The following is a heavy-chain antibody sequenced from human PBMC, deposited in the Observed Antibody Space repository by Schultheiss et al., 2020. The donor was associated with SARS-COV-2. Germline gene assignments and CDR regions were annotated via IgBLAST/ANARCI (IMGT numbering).Heavy chain of an antibody. CDR3: ARAKWGYCSSTSCDDYYYYGMDV. J-gene: IGHJ6*02. CDR2: IYYSGST. Sequence: LRLSCTVSGGSISSGDYYWSWIRQPPGKGLEWIGYIYYSGSTYYNPSLKSRVTISVDTSKNQFSLKLSSVTAADTAVYYCARAKWGYCSSTSCDDYYYYGMDVWGQGTTVTVSS. V-gene: IGHV4-30-4*01. CDR1: GGSISSGDYY. D-gene: IGHD2-2*01.